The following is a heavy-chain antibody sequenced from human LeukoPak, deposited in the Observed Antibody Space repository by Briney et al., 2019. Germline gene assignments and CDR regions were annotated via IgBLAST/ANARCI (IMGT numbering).Heavy chain of an antibody. V-gene: IGHV1-46*01. Sequence: ASVKVSCKASGYTFTSYYMHWVRQAPGRGLEWMGIINPSGGSTSYAQKFQGRVTMTRDTSTSTVYMELSSLRSEDTAVYYCASGEAYYDFWSGYKAFDYWGQGTLVTVSS. CDR1: GYTFTSYY. D-gene: IGHD3-3*01. CDR2: INPSGGST. CDR3: ASGEAYYDFWSGYKAFDY. J-gene: IGHJ4*02.